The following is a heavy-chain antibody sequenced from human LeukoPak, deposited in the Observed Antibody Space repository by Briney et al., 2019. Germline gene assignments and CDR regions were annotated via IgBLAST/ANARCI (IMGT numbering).Heavy chain of an antibody. CDR1: GFTFSNYW. Sequence: GGSLRLSCAASGFTFSNYWMSWVRQAPGKGLEWVANIKQDGSEKYYVDSVKGRFTISRDNAKNSLYLQMDSLRAEDTAVFYCARDRVYSYGYFFDYWGQGTLVTVSS. J-gene: IGHJ4*02. V-gene: IGHV3-7*03. D-gene: IGHD5-18*01. CDR3: ARDRVYSYGYFFDY. CDR2: IKQDGSEK.